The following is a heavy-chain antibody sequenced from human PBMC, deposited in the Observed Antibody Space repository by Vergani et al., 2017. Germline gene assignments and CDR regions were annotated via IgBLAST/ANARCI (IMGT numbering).Heavy chain of an antibody. J-gene: IGHJ3*02. CDR3: ARLPPVGATDGDAFDI. Sequence: QVQLVQSGAEVKKPGSSVKVSCKASGGTFSSYAISWVRQAPGQGLEWMGGIIPIYGTANYAQKFQGRVTITADESTSTAYMELSSLRSEDTAVYYGARLPPVGATDGDAFDIWGQGTMVTVSS. CDR2: IIPIYGTA. V-gene: IGHV1-69*01. CDR1: GGTFSSYA. D-gene: IGHD1-26*01.